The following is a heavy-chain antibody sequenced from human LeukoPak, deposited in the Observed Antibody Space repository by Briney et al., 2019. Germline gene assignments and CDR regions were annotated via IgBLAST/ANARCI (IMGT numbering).Heavy chain of an antibody. V-gene: IGHV1-8*03. J-gene: IGHJ3*02. D-gene: IGHD3/OR15-3a*01. Sequence: EASVKVSCKAAGYSFATYNINWVRRAPGQGHEWMGWVNPDTGNTGFAQKFQGRVTITQNRSVTTVYMELSSLTSEDTAVYYCARRGLVAGIYDLVYGFDIWGQGTMVTVSS. CDR2: VNPDTGNT. CDR3: ARRGLVAGIYDLVYGFDI. CDR1: GYSFATYN.